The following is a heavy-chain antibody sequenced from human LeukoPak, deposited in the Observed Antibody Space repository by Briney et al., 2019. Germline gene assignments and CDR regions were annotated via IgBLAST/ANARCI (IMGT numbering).Heavy chain of an antibody. J-gene: IGHJ6*03. Sequence: PGGSLRLSCAASGFTFSSYSMNWVRQAPGKGLEWVSYISSSSSTIYYADSVEGRFTISRDNAKNSLYLQMNSLRAEDTAVYYYAREAITMVRGEKPNYYYYMDVWGKGTTVTVSS. CDR3: AREAITMVRGEKPNYYYYMDV. D-gene: IGHD3-10*01. V-gene: IGHV3-48*01. CDR1: GFTFSSYS. CDR2: ISSSSSTI.